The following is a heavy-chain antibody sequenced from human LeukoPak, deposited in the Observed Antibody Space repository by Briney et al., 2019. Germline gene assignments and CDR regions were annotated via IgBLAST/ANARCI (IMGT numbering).Heavy chain of an antibody. D-gene: IGHD1-26*01. Sequence: GESLRLSCVVSGFTFSSYWMSWVRQAPGKGLEWVANIKQDGSEKYYVDSVEDRFTMSRDNAKSSVYLQMNSLRAEDTAVYYCARVQWELRGVGSYFEYWGQGALVTVSS. CDR2: IKQDGSEK. J-gene: IGHJ4*02. CDR1: GFTFSSYW. V-gene: IGHV3-7*01. CDR3: ARVQWELRGVGSYFEY.